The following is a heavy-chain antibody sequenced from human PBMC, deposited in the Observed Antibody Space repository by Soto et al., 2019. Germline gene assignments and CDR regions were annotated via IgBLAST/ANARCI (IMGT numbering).Heavy chain of an antibody. CDR2: INPETGGT. D-gene: IGHD1-26*01. Sequence: ASVKVSCKASGYTFTDYYIHWVRQAPGQGLEWMGWINPETGGTKFAQKFQGWVTMTRDTSIRTAYMELSGLTSDDTAEYYCAKGGAIVAAGTRVYLYNAMDVWGQGTSVTVSS. CDR1: GYTFTDYY. V-gene: IGHV1-2*04. CDR3: AKGGAIVAAGTRVYLYNAMDV. J-gene: IGHJ6*02.